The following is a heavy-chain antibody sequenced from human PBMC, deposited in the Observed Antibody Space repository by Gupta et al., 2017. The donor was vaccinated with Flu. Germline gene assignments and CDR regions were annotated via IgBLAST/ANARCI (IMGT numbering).Heavy chain of an antibody. V-gene: IGHV3-23*01. CDR2: ISGSGGST. Sequence: RQAPGKGLEWVSAISGSGGSTYYADSVKGRFTISRDNSKNTLYLQMNSLRAEDTAVYYCAKVLKYYYDSSGYYYDAEYFQHWGQGTLVTVSS. D-gene: IGHD3-22*01. CDR3: AKVLKYYYDSSGYYYDAEYFQH. J-gene: IGHJ1*01.